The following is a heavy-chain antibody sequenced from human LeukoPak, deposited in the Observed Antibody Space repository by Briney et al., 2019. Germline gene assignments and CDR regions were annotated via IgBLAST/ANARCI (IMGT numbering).Heavy chain of an antibody. Sequence: SETLSLTCTVSGGSISSYYWSWIRQPPGKGLEWIGYIYYSGSTNYNPSLKSRVTISVDTSKNQFSLKLSSVTAADTAVYYCARFPRIAAAGNFDYWGQGTLVTVSS. CDR3: ARFPRIAAAGNFDY. V-gene: IGHV4-59*12. D-gene: IGHD6-13*01. CDR1: GGSISSYY. CDR2: IYYSGST. J-gene: IGHJ4*02.